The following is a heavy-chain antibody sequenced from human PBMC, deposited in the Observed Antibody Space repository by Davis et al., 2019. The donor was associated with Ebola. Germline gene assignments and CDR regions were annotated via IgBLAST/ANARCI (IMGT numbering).Heavy chain of an antibody. D-gene: IGHD6-13*01. Sequence: GESLKISCTDSVITFSSYGMHWVRQAPGKGLEWVAVISYDGSNKYYADSVKGRFTISRDNSKNTLYLQMNSLRAEDTAVYYCAKDLAYSSLTDLYYYYYGMDVWGKGTTVTVSS. CDR2: ISYDGSNK. V-gene: IGHV3-30*18. CDR3: AKDLAYSSLTDLYYYYYGMDV. J-gene: IGHJ6*04. CDR1: VITFSSYG.